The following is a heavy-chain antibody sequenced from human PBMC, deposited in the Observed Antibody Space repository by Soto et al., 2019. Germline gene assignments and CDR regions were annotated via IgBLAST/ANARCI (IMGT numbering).Heavy chain of an antibody. CDR3: ARGVNVVVPAYSNWFDP. CDR2: IYHSGST. V-gene: IGHV4-4*02. CDR1: SGSISSSNW. J-gene: IGHJ5*02. D-gene: IGHD2-2*01. Sequence: QVQLQESGPGLVKPSGTLSLTCAVSSGSISSSNWWSWVRQPPGKGLEWIGEIYHSGSTNYNPSLKSRVTISVDKSKNQFSLKLSSVTAADTAVYYCARGVNVVVPAYSNWFDPWGQGTLVTVSS.